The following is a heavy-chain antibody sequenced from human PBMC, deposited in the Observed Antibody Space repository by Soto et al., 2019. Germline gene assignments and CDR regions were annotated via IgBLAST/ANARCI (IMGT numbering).Heavy chain of an antibody. CDR1: GGSISSGGYS. D-gene: IGHD1-26*01. CDR2: IYHSGST. J-gene: IGHJ4*02. CDR3: ARDGSYGTLGFDY. V-gene: IGHV4-30-2*01. Sequence: SETLSLTCAVSGGSISSGGYSWSWIRQPPGKGLEWIGYIYHSGSTYYNLSLKSRVTISVDRSKNQFSLKLSSVTAADTAVYYCARDGSYGTLGFDYWGEGTLVTVSS.